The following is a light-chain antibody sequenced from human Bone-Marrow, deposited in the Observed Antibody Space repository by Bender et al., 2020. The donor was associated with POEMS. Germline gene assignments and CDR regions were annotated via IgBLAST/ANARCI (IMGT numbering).Light chain of an antibody. Sequence: QSALTQPASVSGSPGQSITISCTGNIPDVGTYHLVSWYQQHPGKAPKLIIFEVSKQPSGVSHLFSGANAGNTASLTISGLQAEDEADYYCCSYAGSRTFDVFGTGTKVTVL. J-gene: IGLJ1*01. CDR2: EVS. CDR3: CSYAGSRTFDV. V-gene: IGLV2-23*02. CDR1: IPDVGTYHL.